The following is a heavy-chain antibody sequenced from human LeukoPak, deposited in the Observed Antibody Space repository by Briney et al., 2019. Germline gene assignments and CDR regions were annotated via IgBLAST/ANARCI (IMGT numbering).Heavy chain of an antibody. CDR2: INPSGGST. V-gene: IGHV1-46*01. J-gene: IGHJ5*02. D-gene: IGHD5-12*01. Sequence: GASVKVSCKASGYTFTSYYMHWVRQAPGQGLEWMGIINPSGGSTSYAQKFQGRVTMTRDTSTSTVYMELSSLRSEDTAVYYCARVGGYDPARVYNWFDPWGQGTLVTVSS. CDR3: ARVGGYDPARVYNWFDP. CDR1: GYTFTSYY.